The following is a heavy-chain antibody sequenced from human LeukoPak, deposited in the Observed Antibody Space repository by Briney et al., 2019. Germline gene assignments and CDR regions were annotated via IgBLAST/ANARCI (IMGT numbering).Heavy chain of an antibody. CDR3: VRESHAARGGNLQAFNF. CDR2: IGTIGDT. V-gene: IGHV3-13*01. Sequence: PGGSLRLSCAASAFTFSTYDFHWVRQRTEKGLEWVSAIGTIGDTYYADSVRGRFTISREDAKSSLYLQMNSLRDGDTAVYYCVRESHAARGGNLQAFNFWGQGTLVTVSS. CDR1: AFTFSTYD. J-gene: IGHJ4*02. D-gene: IGHD3-10*01.